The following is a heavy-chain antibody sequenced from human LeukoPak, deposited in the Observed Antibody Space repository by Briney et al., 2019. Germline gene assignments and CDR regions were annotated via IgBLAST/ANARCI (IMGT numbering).Heavy chain of an antibody. D-gene: IGHD1-26*01. CDR2: IYPGDSDT. CDR3: ARGSIVGATKNYFDY. J-gene: IGHJ4*02. CDR1: GYSFTSYW. V-gene: IGHV5-51*01. Sequence: GESLKISCKGSGYSFTSYWIGWVRPMPGKGLEWMGIIYPGDSDTRYSPSFQGQVTISADKSISTAYLQWSSLKASDTAMYYCARGSIVGATKNYFDYWGQGTLVTVPS.